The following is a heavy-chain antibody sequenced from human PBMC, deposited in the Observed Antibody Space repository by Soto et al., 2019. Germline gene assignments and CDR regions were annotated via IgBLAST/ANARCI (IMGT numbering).Heavy chain of an antibody. V-gene: IGHV1-18*01. Sequence: QVQLVQSGAEVKKPGASVKVSCKSSGYTFASYATSWMRQAPGQGLEWMGWISAYNGNTNYAQKLRGRVTMTTDPATSTAYRELRSLRSDDTAVYYCARGPPPPDYWGQGTVVIVSS. CDR1: GYTFASYA. CDR2: ISAYNGNT. CDR3: ARGPPPPDY. J-gene: IGHJ4*02.